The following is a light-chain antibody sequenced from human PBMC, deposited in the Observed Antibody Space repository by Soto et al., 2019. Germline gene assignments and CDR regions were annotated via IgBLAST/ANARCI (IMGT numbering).Light chain of an antibody. J-gene: IGKJ1*01. Sequence: DIQMTQSPSTLSGSVGDRVTITCRASQPISSWLAWYQQKPGKSPKLLIYKASTLKSGVPSRFRGSGSGTEVTLTISSLQPDDFATYYCQHYNSYSEAFGQGTKVEL. CDR3: QHYNSYSEA. V-gene: IGKV1-5*03. CDR1: QPISSW. CDR2: KAS.